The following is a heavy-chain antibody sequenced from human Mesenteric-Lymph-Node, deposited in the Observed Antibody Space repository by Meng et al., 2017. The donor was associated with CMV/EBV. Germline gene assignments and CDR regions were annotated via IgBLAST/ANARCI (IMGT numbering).Heavy chain of an antibody. CDR1: FSSYS. CDR2: ISSSSSYI. V-gene: IGHV3-21*01. Sequence: FSSYSMNWVRQAPGKGLEWVSSISSSSSYIYYADSVKGRFTISRDNAKNSLYLQMNSLRAEDTAMYYCAREVLSNVDTAMVDWFDPWGQGTLVTVSS. CDR3: AREVLSNVDTAMVDWFDP. J-gene: IGHJ5*02. D-gene: IGHD5-18*01.